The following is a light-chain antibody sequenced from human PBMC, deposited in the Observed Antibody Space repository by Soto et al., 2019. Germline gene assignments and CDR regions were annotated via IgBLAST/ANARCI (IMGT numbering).Light chain of an antibody. V-gene: IGKV3-15*01. J-gene: IGKJ1*01. CDR2: GAS. Sequence: EIVVTQSPATLSVSPGERATLSCRARQSVSSNLAGYQQKHGQAPRLLIYGASTRATGIPARFSGSGSGTEFTRIISSLKAEDFAVYYCQQYNRSFRTFGQRKKVQIK. CDR1: QSVSSN. CDR3: QQYNRSFRT.